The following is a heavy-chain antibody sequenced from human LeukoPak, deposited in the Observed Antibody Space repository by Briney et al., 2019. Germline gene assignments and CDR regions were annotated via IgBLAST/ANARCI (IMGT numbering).Heavy chain of an antibody. CDR2: ISFSVNTK. CDR1: GFTFSDYS. V-gene: IGHV3-48*04. CDR3: ARGAYSSGWAYFDH. J-gene: IGHJ4*02. D-gene: IGHD6-19*01. Sequence: LPGGSLRLSCAASGFTFSDYSMNWVRQAPGKGLEWVSYISFSVNTKYYGDSVKGRFTISRDSAKNSLYLHMDSLRAEDTAVYYCARGAYSSGWAYFDHWGQGTLVTVSS.